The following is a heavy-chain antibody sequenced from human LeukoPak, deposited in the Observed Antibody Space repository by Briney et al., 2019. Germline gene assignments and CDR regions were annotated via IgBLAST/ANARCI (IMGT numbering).Heavy chain of an antibody. D-gene: IGHD3-10*01. CDR1: GGSFSGYY. J-gene: IGHJ4*02. CDR2: INHSGST. Sequence: SETLSLTCAVYGGSFSGYYWSWIRQPPGKGLEWIGEINHSGSTNYNPSLKSRVTISVDTSKNQFSLKLSSVTAADTAVYYCARGRGRGRRTDYWGQGTLVTVSS. V-gene: IGHV4-34*01. CDR3: ARGRGRGRRTDY.